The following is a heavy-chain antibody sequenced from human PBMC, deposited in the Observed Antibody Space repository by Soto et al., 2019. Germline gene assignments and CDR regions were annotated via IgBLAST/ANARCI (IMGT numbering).Heavy chain of an antibody. Sequence: QVHLAESGGGVVQPGRSRRLSCAGSGFTFSSYAMHWVRKAPGKGLEWVAVISNDGSYKYYEDSLKGRFIISRDKSKNTLYLQMNSLRAEDTGVYYCAKDLYYYDSSLDDYWGQGTLVSVSS. CDR1: GFTFSSYA. CDR2: ISNDGSYK. D-gene: IGHD3-22*01. CDR3: AKDLYYYDSSLDDY. J-gene: IGHJ4*02. V-gene: IGHV3-30*18.